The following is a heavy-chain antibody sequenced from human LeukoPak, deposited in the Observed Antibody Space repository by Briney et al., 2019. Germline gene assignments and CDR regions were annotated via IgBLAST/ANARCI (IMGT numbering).Heavy chain of an antibody. V-gene: IGHV1-2*02. CDR3: ARSWSGSFGELHY. CDR2: ITPNSCDT. J-gene: IGHJ4*02. D-gene: IGHD3-10*01. CDR1: GYTFTAYY. Sequence: ASVKVSCKASGYTFTAYYVHWVRQAPGQGLEWMGWITPNSCDTKDVQKFQGRVTMTRDKTISKAYMEVSRLRSDDKAVYYCARSWSGSFGELHYWGQGTLVTVSS.